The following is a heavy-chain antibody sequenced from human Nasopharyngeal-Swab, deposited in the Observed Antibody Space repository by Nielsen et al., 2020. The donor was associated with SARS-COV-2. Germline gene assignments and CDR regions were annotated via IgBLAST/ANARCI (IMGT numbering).Heavy chain of an antibody. J-gene: IGHJ4*02. Sequence: GSLRLSCTVSGASISSSIYYWGWIRQPPGKGLEWIGSISYSGSTYYNPSLKSRVTISVDKSKNQFSLRLTSMTAADTAVYYCAREKNSGYGSMGIDYWGQGTLVTVSS. CDR2: ISYSGST. V-gene: IGHV4-39*07. D-gene: IGHD5-18*01. CDR3: AREKNSGYGSMGIDY. CDR1: GASISSSIYY.